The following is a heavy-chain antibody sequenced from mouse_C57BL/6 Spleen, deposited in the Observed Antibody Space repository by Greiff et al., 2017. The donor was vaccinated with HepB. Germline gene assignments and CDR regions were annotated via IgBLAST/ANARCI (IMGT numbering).Heavy chain of an antibody. J-gene: IGHJ4*01. CDR3: ASSTMISSYAMDY. V-gene: IGHV5-4*01. Sequence: EVQVVESGGGLVKPGGSLKLSCAASGFTFSSYAMSWVRQTPEKSLEWVATISDGGSYTYYPDNVKGRFTISRDNAKNNLYLQMSHLKSEDTAMYYCASSTMISSYAMDYWGQGTSVTVSS. D-gene: IGHD2-4*01. CDR2: ISDGGSYT. CDR1: GFTFSSYA.